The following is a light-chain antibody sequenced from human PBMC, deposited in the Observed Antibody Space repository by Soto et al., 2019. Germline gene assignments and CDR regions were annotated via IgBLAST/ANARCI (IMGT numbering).Light chain of an antibody. J-gene: IGLJ2*01. CDR1: SSDVGGYNY. CDR2: EVS. Sequence: QSVLTQPASVSGSPGQSITISCTGTSSDVGGYNYVSWYQQHPGKAPKFMIYEVSNRPSGVSNRFSGSKSGNTASLTISGLQAEDEADYYCGSYTSSSTVVFGGGTKLTVL. CDR3: GSYTSSSTVV. V-gene: IGLV2-14*01.